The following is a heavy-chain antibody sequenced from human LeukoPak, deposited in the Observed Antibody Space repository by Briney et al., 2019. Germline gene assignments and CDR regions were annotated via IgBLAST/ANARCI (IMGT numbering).Heavy chain of an antibody. CDR3: TRELEP. V-gene: IGHV4-4*07. CDR1: GDSISSDY. CDR2: IYTSGST. Sequence: SETLSLTCTVSGDSISSDYWSWIRQPAGKGLEWIGRIYTSGSTTYNPSLKRRVTMSVDTSKNQLSLRLSSVTAADTAVYYCTRELEPWGQGTLVTVSS. J-gene: IGHJ5*02.